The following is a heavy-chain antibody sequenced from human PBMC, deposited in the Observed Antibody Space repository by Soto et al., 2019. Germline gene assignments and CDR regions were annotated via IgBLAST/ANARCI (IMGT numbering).Heavy chain of an antibody. V-gene: IGHV4-59*01. CDR1: GGSISTSY. CDR3: ARAPYYDILTGMRWSYYFDS. D-gene: IGHD3-9*01. J-gene: IGHJ4*02. Sequence: PSETLSLTCTVSGGSISTSYWSWIRQPPGKGLEWIGYIYHTGKTNYNPSLRSRTTISSDTSRNQFSLKVNSVTAADTAVYYCARAPYYDILTGMRWSYYFDSWGQGIQVTVSS. CDR2: IYHTGKT.